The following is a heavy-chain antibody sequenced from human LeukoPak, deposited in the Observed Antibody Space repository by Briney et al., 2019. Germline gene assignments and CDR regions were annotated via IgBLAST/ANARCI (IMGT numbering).Heavy chain of an antibody. V-gene: IGHV3-48*04. CDR2: ISSSSSTI. CDR1: GFTFSSYS. D-gene: IGHD2-21*02. CDR3: ARRESPGDWGMNYAFDI. Sequence: PGGSLRLSCAASGFTFSSYSMNWVRQAPGKGLEWVSYISSSSSTIYYADSVKGRFTISRDNAKNSLYLQMNSLRAEDTAVYYCARRESPGDWGMNYAFDIWGQGTMVTVS. J-gene: IGHJ3*02.